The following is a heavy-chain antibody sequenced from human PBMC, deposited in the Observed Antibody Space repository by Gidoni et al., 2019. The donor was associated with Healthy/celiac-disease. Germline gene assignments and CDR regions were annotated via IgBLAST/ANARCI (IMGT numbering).Heavy chain of an antibody. D-gene: IGHD3-10*01. J-gene: IGHJ4*02. V-gene: IGHV3-33*01. CDR1: GFTFSSYG. CDR2: IWYDGSNK. Sequence: QVQLVESGGGVVQPGRSLRLSCAASGFTFSSYGMHWVRQAQGKGLEWVAVIWYDGSNKYYADSVKGRFTISRDNSKNTLYLQMNSLRAEDTAVYYCARDSGVWFGELSNWGQGTLVTVSS. CDR3: ARDSGVWFGELSN.